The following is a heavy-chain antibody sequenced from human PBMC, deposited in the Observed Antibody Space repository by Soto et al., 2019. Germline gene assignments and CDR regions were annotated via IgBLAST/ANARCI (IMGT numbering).Heavy chain of an antibody. J-gene: IGHJ4*02. CDR2: IIPIFGTA. CDR1: GGTFSSYA. Sequence: ASAKVSCKASGGTFSSYAIIWVRQAPGQGLEWMGGIIPIFGTANYAQKFQGRVTITADGSTSTAYMELSSLRSEDTAVYYCARAVAVAADFDYWGQGTLVTVSS. D-gene: IGHD6-19*01. CDR3: ARAVAVAADFDY. V-gene: IGHV1-69*13.